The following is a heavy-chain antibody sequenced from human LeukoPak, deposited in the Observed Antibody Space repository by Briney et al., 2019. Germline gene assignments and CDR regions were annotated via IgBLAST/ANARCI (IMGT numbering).Heavy chain of an antibody. J-gene: IGHJ4*02. CDR3: ARLEGYCSSTSCYAESRVDF. Sequence: PGGSLRLSCAASGFTFSSYWMNWVRQAPGKGLVWVANINQDGSEIYYGDSVKGRFTISRDNAKNSLYLQMNSLRAEDTAVYYCARLEGYCSSTSCYAESRVDFWGQGTLVTVSS. CDR2: INQDGSEI. V-gene: IGHV3-7*05. D-gene: IGHD2-2*01. CDR1: GFTFSSYW.